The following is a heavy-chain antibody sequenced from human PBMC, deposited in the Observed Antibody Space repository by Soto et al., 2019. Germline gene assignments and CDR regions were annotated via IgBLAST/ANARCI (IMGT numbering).Heavy chain of an antibody. CDR1: GFTFDDYA. J-gene: IGHJ4*02. Sequence: GGSLRLSCAASGFTFDDYAMHWVRQAPGKGLEWVSGISWNSGSIGYADSVKGRFTISRDNAKNSLYLQMNSLRAEDTALYYCAKGAGLAVAGSGIDYWGQGTLVTVSS. CDR3: AKGAGLAVAGSGIDY. CDR2: ISWNSGSI. V-gene: IGHV3-9*01. D-gene: IGHD6-19*01.